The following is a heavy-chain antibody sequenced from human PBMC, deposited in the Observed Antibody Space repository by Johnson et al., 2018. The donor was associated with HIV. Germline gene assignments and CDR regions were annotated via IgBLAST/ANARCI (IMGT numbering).Heavy chain of an antibody. CDR1: GFTFSDYY. CDR2: ISSSGSTI. CDR3: ARDRYPRRYFDWLFDAFDI. V-gene: IGHV3-11*04. D-gene: IGHD3-9*01. Sequence: QVQLVESGGGLVQPGGSLRLSCAASGFTFSDYYMSWIRQAPGKGLEWVSYISSSGSTIYYADSVKGRLPISRDNSKNTLYLQMNSLRAEDTAVYYCARDRYPRRYFDWLFDAFDIWGQGTMVTVSS. J-gene: IGHJ3*02.